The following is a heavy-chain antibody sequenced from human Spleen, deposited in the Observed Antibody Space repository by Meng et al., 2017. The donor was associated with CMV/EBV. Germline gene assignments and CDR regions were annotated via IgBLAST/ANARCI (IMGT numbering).Heavy chain of an antibody. CDR3: AKDLITIFGSDWFDP. CDR2: ISSNGGST. D-gene: IGHD3-3*01. J-gene: IGHJ5*02. V-gene: IGHV3-64*02. CDR1: GFTFSSYG. Sequence: GESLKISCAASGFTFSSYGMHWVRQAPGKGLEYVSTISSNGGSTYYAESVKGRFTISRDNSKNTLYPQMNSLRAEDTAVYYCAKDLITIFGSDWFDPWGQGTLVTVSS.